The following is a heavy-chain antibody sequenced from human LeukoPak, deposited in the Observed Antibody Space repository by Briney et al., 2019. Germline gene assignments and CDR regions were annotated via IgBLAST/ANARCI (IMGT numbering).Heavy chain of an antibody. CDR3: ARVIAAAGLTFDY. CDR2: ISSSSSYT. J-gene: IGHJ4*02. CDR1: GSTFSDYY. V-gene: IGHV3-11*05. Sequence: GGSLRLSCAASGSTFSDYYMSWIRQAPGKGLEWVSYISSSSSYTNYADSVKGRFTISRDNAKNSLYLQMNSLRAEDTAVYYCARVIAAAGLTFDYWGQGTLVTVSS. D-gene: IGHD6-13*01.